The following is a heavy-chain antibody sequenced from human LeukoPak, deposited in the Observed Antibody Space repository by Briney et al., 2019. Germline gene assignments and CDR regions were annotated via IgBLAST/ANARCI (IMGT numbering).Heavy chain of an antibody. CDR1: GFTFSSYA. V-gene: IGHV3-53*01. J-gene: IGHJ4*02. Sequence: GGSLRLSCAASGFTFSSYAMSWVRQAPGKGLEWVSVIYSGDSTYYADSVKGRFTISRDNSKNTLYLQMNSLRAEDTAVYYCARDGTGTPNDYWGQGTLVTVSS. D-gene: IGHD1-1*01. CDR2: IYSGDST. CDR3: ARDGTGTPNDY.